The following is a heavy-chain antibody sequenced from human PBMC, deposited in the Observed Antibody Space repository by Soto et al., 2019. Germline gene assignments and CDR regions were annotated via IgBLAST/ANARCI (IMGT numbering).Heavy chain of an antibody. D-gene: IGHD3-22*01. CDR1: GYTFSAYY. V-gene: IGHV1-2*02. CDR2: INPKSGGT. CDR3: ARGGTFAYDTSGYSVY. J-gene: IGHJ4*02. Sequence: SVKVSCKTSGYTFSAYYMHWVRQAPGQGLEWMGWINPKSGGTLYAQKFQGRVTMPRDTSISTAYMELSRLRSDDTAVYYCARGGTFAYDTSGYSVYWGQGTLVTVST.